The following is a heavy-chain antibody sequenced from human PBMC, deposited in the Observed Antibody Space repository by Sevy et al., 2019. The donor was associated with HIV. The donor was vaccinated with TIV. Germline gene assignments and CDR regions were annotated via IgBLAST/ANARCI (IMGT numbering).Heavy chain of an antibody. D-gene: IGHD3-3*01. CDR3: ARNVFWSGAPDY. CDR2: IYYTGRT. J-gene: IGHJ4*02. V-gene: IGHV4-59*01. CDR1: GGSISTYY. Sequence: SETLSLTCTVSGGSISTYYWSWIRQSPGKGLEWIGYIYYTGRTWYTPSLKSRATISVDMPKNQFSLELRSVTAADTAVYFCARNVFWSGAPDYWGPGNLVTVSS.